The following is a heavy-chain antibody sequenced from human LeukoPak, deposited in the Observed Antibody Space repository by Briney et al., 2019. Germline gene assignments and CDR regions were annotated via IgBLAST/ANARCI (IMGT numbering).Heavy chain of an antibody. Sequence: SETLSLTCTVSGGSISSYYRSWIRQPPGKGLEWIGYIYYSGSTNYNPSLKSRVTISVDTSKNQFSLKLSSVTAADTAVYYCARDGEGGGFDYWGQGTLVTVSS. CDR2: IYYSGST. CDR3: ARDGEGGGFDY. D-gene: IGHD7-27*01. V-gene: IGHV4-59*01. J-gene: IGHJ4*02. CDR1: GGSISSYY.